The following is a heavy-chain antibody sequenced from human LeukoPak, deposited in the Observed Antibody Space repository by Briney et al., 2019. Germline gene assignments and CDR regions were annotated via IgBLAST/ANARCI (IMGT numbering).Heavy chain of an antibody. CDR2: INPSGGST. CDR3: ARGINWNYSLDY. Sequence: ASVKVSCKASGYTFTSCYMHWVRQAPGQGLEWMGIINPSGGSTSYAQKFQGRVTMTRDMSTSTVYMELSSLRSEDTAVYYCARGINWNYSLDYWGQGTLVTVSS. J-gene: IGHJ4*02. V-gene: IGHV1-46*01. D-gene: IGHD1-7*01. CDR1: GYTFTSCY.